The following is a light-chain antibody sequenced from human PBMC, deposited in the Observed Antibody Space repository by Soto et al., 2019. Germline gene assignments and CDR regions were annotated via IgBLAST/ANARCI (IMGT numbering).Light chain of an antibody. Sequence: EIVLTQSPGTLSFAPGERATLSCRASQSGSSSYLAWYQQKPCQAPRLLLYGASSRATGIPDRFSGSVSGTDFTLTISRLEPEDLAVYYCQQYCSSPLPFGGGTKVEIK. CDR1: QSGSSSY. CDR3: QQYCSSPLP. CDR2: GAS. J-gene: IGKJ4*01. V-gene: IGKV3-20*01.